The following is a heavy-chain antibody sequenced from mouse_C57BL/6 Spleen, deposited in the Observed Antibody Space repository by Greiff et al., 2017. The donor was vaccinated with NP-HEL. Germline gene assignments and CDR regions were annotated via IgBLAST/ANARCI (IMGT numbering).Heavy chain of an antibody. J-gene: IGHJ2*01. CDR3: ARLLITTVVRYFDY. CDR2: IDPNSGGT. D-gene: IGHD1-1*01. Sequence: QVQLMQPGAELVKPGASVKLSCKASGYTFTSYWMHWVQQRPGRGLEWIGRIDPNSGGTKYNEKFKSKATLTVDKPSSTAYMQLSSLTSEDSAIYYCARLLITTVVRYFDYWGQGTTLTVSS. V-gene: IGHV1-72*01. CDR1: GYTFTSYW.